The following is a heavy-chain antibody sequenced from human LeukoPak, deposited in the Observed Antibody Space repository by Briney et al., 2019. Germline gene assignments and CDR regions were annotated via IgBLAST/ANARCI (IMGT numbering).Heavy chain of an antibody. J-gene: IGHJ4*02. Sequence: GGSLRLSCAASGFTFSSYGMSWVRQAPGKGLEWVSAISGSGGSTYYADSVKGRFTISRDNSKNTLYLQMNSLRAEDTAVYYCAKVGFHIVVVTAIRLWYYFDYWGQGTLVTVSS. D-gene: IGHD2-21*02. CDR2: ISGSGGST. V-gene: IGHV3-23*01. CDR1: GFTFSSYG. CDR3: AKVGFHIVVVTAIRLWYYFDY.